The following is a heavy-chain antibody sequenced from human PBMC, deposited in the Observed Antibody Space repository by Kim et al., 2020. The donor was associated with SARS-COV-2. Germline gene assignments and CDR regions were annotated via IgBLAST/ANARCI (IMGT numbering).Heavy chain of an antibody. D-gene: IGHD2-2*01. Sequence: ASVKVSCKASVYTFIGYYMHWVRQAPGQGLEWMGWINSKSGGATYAQKFQGRITMTRDTSISAVYMELSSLKSDDTAVYYCARTAAAMTAPDFWGQGTLV. CDR2: INSKSGGA. V-gene: IGHV1-2*02. J-gene: IGHJ4*02. CDR3: ARTAAAMTAPDF. CDR1: VYTFIGYY.